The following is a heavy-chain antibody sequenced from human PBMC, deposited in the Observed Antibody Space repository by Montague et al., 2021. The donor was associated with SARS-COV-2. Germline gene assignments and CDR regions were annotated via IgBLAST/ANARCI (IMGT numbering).Heavy chain of an antibody. J-gene: IGHJ4*02. CDR2: ITYRGTN. D-gene: IGHD1-1*01. CDR1: GGSISRTNYY. V-gene: IGHV4-39*01. Sequence: SETLSLTCTVSGGSISRTNYYWGLLRPPTGKGLEWIGSITYRGTNHYTPYLKLRVTMYVDTTKCLFSLALSSATAAATALYSRVRYNERFDRWYYFDYWGQGTLVTVSS. CDR3: VRYNERFDRWYYFDY.